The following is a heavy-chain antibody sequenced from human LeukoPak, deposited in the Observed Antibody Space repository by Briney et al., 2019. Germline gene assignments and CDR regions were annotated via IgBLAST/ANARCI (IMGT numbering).Heavy chain of an antibody. V-gene: IGHV3-30*02. J-gene: IGHJ4*02. Sequence: GGSLRLSCAASGLTFSNYGMHWVRQAPGKGLEWVAFIRHDGSNSYYADSVKGRFTISRDNSKNTLYLQMNSLRAEDTAVYSCAKDVAKLGTYFDYWGQGNLVTVSS. CDR1: GLTFSNYG. CDR3: AKDVAKLGTYFDY. CDR2: IRHDGSNS. D-gene: IGHD3-16*01.